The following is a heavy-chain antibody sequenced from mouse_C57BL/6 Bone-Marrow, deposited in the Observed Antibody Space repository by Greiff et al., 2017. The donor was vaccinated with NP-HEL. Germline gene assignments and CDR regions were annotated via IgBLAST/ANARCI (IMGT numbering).Heavy chain of an antibody. D-gene: IGHD2-3*01. CDR2: IDPSDSET. V-gene: IGHV1-52*01. CDR1: GYTFTSYW. Sequence: QLQQPGAELVRPGSSVKLSCKASGYTFTSYWMHWVKQRPIQGLEWIGNIDPSDSETHYNQKFKDKATLTVDKSSSTAYMQLSSLTSEDSAVYYCARERAYDGYYAMDYWGQGTSVTVSS. CDR3: ARERAYDGYYAMDY. J-gene: IGHJ4*01.